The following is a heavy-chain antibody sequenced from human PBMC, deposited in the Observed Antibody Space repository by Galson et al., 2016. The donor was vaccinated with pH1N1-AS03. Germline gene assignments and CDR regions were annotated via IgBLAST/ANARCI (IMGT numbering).Heavy chain of an antibody. D-gene: IGHD3-3*01. CDR1: GGSFSTYA. J-gene: IGHJ6*02. CDR3: ARDATILGVAGLHMDV. V-gene: IGHV1-69*13. CDR2: IIPVFTTP. Sequence: SVKVSCKASGGSFSTYAITWERQAPGQGLEWMGGIIPVFTTPNYAQKFKGRVTITADESRNTAYMELSSLRSADTAVYYCARDATILGVAGLHMDVRGQGTTVTVSS.